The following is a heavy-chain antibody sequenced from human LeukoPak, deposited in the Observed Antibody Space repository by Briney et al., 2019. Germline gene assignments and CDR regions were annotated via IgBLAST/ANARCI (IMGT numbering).Heavy chain of an antibody. Sequence: GGVLRLSCVASGFTFSNYWMNWVRQAPGKGLEWVANIKPDGGEQYYVDSVKGRFTISRDNSKNTLFLQMNSLRAEDTAVYYCAKDPYGDYVRYFDYWGQGTLVTVSS. CDR3: AKDPYGDYVRYFDY. CDR1: GFTFSNYW. CDR2: IKPDGGEQ. J-gene: IGHJ4*02. V-gene: IGHV3-7*03. D-gene: IGHD4-17*01.